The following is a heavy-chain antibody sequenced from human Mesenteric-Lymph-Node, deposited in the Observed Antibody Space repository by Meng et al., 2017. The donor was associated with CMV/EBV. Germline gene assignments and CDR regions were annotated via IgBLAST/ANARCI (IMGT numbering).Heavy chain of an antibody. CDR2: IRGSGRTI. V-gene: IGHV3-11*04. J-gene: IGHJ4*02. D-gene: IGHD7-27*01. CDR3: ARGSPTSGVDY. Sequence: GGSLRLSCAASGFTFSDYYMSWIRQAPGKGLEWVSYIRGSGRTISYTDSVKGRFTISRDNAVNSLYLQMNNLRVEDTAVYYCARGSPTSGVDYLGQGTLVTVSS. CDR1: GFTFSDYY.